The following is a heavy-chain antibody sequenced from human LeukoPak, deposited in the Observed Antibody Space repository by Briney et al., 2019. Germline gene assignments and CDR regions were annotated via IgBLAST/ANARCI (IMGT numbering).Heavy chain of an antibody. CDR2: IHYIGST. D-gene: IGHD6-19*01. CDR1: GDSISNHNYF. CDR3: ATSVYSSGWHPFFDY. V-gene: IGHV4-39*02. J-gene: IGHJ4*02. Sequence: SETLSLTCTVSGDSISNHNYFWGWIRQPPGKGLEWIGSIHYIGSTYFNLSLESRVTVSVDTSKNHFSLKLSSVTAADTGVYYCATSVYSSGWHPFFDYWGQGAPVIVSS.